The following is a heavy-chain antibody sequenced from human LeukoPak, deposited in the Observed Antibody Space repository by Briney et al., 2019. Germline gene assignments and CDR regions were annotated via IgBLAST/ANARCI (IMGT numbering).Heavy chain of an antibody. V-gene: IGHV3-30*02. J-gene: IGHJ6*02. CDR3: AKATMVRGVDISYYYYGMDV. CDR2: IRYDGSNK. CDR1: GFTFSSYG. Sequence: GGSLRLSCAASGFTFSSYGMHWVRQAQGKGLEWVAFIRYDGSNKYYADSVKGRLTISRDNSKNTLYLQMNSLRAEDTAVYYCAKATMVRGVDISYYYYGMDVWGQGTTVTVSS. D-gene: IGHD3-10*01.